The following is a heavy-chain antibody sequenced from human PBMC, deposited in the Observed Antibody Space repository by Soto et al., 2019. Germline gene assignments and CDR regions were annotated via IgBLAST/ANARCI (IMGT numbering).Heavy chain of an antibody. Sequence: QVQLVQSGGEVKKPGASVKVSCKASGYTFTTYDLSWVRQAPGQGLEWMGWISAYNGNTNYAQNLQGRVTMTTDTSTSTEYMELRSLRSDDTAVYYCARVIGDYYHRAVWGQGTTVTVSS. D-gene: IGHD3-22*01. V-gene: IGHV1-18*01. CDR1: GYTFTTYD. CDR2: ISAYNGNT. CDR3: ARVIGDYYHRAV. J-gene: IGHJ6*02.